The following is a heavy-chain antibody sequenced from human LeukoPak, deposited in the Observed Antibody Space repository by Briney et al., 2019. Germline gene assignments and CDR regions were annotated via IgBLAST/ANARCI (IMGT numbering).Heavy chain of an antibody. D-gene: IGHD1-26*01. CDR1: GGSISSYY. CDR2: IYYSGST. V-gene: IGHV4-59*01. J-gene: IGHJ4*02. Sequence: SETLSLTCTVSGGSISSYYWSWIRQPPGKGLEWIGYIYYSGSTNYNPSLKSRVTISVDTSKNQFSLKLSSVTAADTAVYYCARSEWELLLLDYWGQGTLVTVSS. CDR3: ARSEWELLLLDY.